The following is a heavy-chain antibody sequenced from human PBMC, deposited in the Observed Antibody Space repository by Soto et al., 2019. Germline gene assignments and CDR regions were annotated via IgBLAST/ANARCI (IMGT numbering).Heavy chain of an antibody. CDR3: ARSQGSSTSLEIYYYYYYGMDV. J-gene: IGHJ6*02. CDR2: IIPIPGTA. V-gene: IGHV1-69*01. D-gene: IGHD2-2*01. Sequence: QVQLVRSGAEVKKPGSSVKVSCKASGGTFSSYAISWVRQAPGQGLEWMGGIIPIPGTANYAQKFQGRVTITADESTSKAYMELSSLRSEDTAVYYCARSQGSSTSLEIYYYYYYGMDVWGQGTTVTVSS. CDR1: GGTFSSYA.